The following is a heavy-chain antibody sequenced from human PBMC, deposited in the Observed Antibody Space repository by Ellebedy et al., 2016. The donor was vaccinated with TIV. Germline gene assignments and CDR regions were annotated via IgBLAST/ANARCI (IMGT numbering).Heavy chain of an antibody. Sequence: GESLKISCAASGFTFSSYAMHWVRQAPGKGLEWVSGISGSGGSTYYADSVKGRFTLSRDNSKNTLYLQTNSLRAEDTAVYYCAKAQGLTGFFDYWGQGTLVTVSS. V-gene: IGHV3-23*01. CDR1: GFTFSSYA. CDR2: ISGSGGST. D-gene: IGHD7-27*01. J-gene: IGHJ4*02. CDR3: AKAQGLTGFFDY.